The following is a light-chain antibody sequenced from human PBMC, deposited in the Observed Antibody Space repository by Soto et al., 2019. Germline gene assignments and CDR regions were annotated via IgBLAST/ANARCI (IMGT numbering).Light chain of an antibody. CDR1: SSNFGAGFD. J-gene: IGLJ2*01. CDR3: CAYAGSNTLV. CDR2: GIN. Sequence: QTVVTQPPSVSGAPGQWVTISCTGSSSNFGAGFDVHWYQQVPGTAPKLLIYGINNRPSGVPDRFSGSKSGTSASLAIAGLQAEDEADYYCCAYAGSNTLVFGGGTKLTVL. V-gene: IGLV1-40*01.